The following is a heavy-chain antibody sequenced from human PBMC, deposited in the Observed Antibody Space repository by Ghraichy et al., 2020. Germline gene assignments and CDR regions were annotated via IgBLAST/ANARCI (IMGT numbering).Heavy chain of an antibody. Sequence: SETLSLTCTVSGGSVRSYYWSWIRQPPGRGLEWIAYIYHTGSTKCNPSLKSRVSISLDTSKNHVSLNLTSLTAADTAVYYCARGLRSSSSQGTTFDYWGQGTLVTVSS. V-gene: IGHV4-59*02. J-gene: IGHJ4*02. CDR1: GGSVRSYY. CDR2: IYHTGST. CDR3: ARGLRSSSSQGTTFDY. D-gene: IGHD6-6*01.